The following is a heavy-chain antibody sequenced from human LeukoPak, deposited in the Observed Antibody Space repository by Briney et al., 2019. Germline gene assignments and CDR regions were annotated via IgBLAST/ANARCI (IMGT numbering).Heavy chain of an antibody. CDR2: IYYSGST. Sequence: SETLSLTCTVSGGSISSYYWSWIRQPPGKGLEWIGYIYYSGSTNYNPSLKSRVTISVDTSKNQFSLKLSSVTAAETAVYYCAREDTAMAYDAFDIWGQGTMVTVSS. V-gene: IGHV4-59*01. CDR1: GGSISSYY. D-gene: IGHD5-18*01. J-gene: IGHJ3*02. CDR3: AREDTAMAYDAFDI.